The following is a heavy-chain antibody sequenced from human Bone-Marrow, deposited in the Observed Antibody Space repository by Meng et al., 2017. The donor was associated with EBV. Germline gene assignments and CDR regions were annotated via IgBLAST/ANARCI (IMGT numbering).Heavy chain of an antibody. V-gene: IGHV4-30-4*01. CDR1: GGSISTGYYY. CDR2: MYYNGIT. CDR3: ARGSSFCSGGSCFEN. D-gene: IGHD2-15*01. Sequence: HVQLQESGPGLVKPSQTLSLTCAVSGGSISTGYYYWTWILQPPGKGLEWIGYMYYNGITYYNPSLKSRVTISGDSSKNQFSLKLTSVTAADTAVYFCARGSSFCSGGSCFENWGQGTLVTVSS. J-gene: IGHJ4*02.